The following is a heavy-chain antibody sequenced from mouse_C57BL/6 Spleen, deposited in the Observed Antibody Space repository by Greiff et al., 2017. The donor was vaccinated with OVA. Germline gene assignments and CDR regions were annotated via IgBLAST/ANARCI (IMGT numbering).Heavy chain of an antibody. CDR2: IYPGSGST. D-gene: IGHD2-2*01. CDR3: ARGGGYDEVYWYFDV. V-gene: IGHV1-55*01. CDR1: GYTFTSYW. Sequence: QVQLQQSGAELVKPGASVKMSCKASGYTFTSYWITWVKQRPGQGLEWIGDIYPGSGSTNYNEKFKSKATLTVDTSSSTAYMQLSSLTSEDSAVYYCARGGGYDEVYWYFDVWGTGTTVTVSS. J-gene: IGHJ1*03.